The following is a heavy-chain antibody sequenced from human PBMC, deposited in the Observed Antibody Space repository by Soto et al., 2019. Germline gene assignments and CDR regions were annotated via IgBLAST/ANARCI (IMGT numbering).Heavy chain of an antibody. J-gene: IGHJ4*02. CDR1: GGSISSYY. Sequence: SSETLSLTCTVSGGSISSYYWSWIRQPPGKGLEWIGYIYDSGSTNYNPSLKSRVTISVDTSKNQFSLKLSSVTAADTAVYYCAREGRKVTTDPFDDWGQGTLVTVTS. D-gene: IGHD4-17*01. CDR3: AREGRKVTTDPFDD. CDR2: IYDSGST. V-gene: IGHV4-59*01.